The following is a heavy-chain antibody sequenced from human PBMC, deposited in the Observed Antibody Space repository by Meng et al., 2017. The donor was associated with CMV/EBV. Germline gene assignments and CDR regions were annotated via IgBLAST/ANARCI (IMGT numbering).Heavy chain of an antibody. Sequence: GGSLRLSCAASGFTFSSYEMNWVRQAPGKGLEWVSYISSSGSTIYYADSVKGRFTISRDNAKNSLYLQMNSLRAEDTAVYYCAREGLWSSSSYYYGMDVWGQGTTVTV. CDR3: AREGLWSSSSYYYGMDV. CDR2: ISSSGSTI. D-gene: IGHD6-6*01. J-gene: IGHJ6*02. V-gene: IGHV3-48*03. CDR1: GFTFSSYE.